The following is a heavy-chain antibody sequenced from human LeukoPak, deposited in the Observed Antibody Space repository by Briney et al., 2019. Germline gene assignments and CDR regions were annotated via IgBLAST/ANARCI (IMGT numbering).Heavy chain of an antibody. V-gene: IGHV4-39*01. CDR1: GDSISSDFYY. CDR3: ARPAGSSKWFPTWFDP. D-gene: IGHD3-22*01. CDR2: IYYSGST. J-gene: IGHJ5*02. Sequence: SETLSLTCTVSGDSISSDFYYWGWIRQPPGKGLEWIGSIYYSGSTYYNPSLKSRATLSIDTSKNQFSLKLSSVTAADTAVYYCARPAGSSKWFPTWFDPWGQGTLVTVSS.